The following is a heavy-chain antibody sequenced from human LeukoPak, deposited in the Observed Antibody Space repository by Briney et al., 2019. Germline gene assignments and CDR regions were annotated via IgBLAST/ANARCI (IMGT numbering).Heavy chain of an antibody. CDR2: INPSGGST. Sequence: ASVKVSCKASGYRFTSYDMHWVRQAPGQGLEWMGIINPSGGSTSYAQRFQGRVTMTRDTSTTTVYMEVNSLTSEDTAVYFCARDGPTAAPFDYWGQGTLVTVSS. J-gene: IGHJ4*02. CDR3: ARDGPTAAPFDY. D-gene: IGHD2-2*01. CDR1: GYRFTSYD. V-gene: IGHV1-46*01.